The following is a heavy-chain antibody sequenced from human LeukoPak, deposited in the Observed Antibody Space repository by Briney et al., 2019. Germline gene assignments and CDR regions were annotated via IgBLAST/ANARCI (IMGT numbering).Heavy chain of an antibody. CDR2: IYYSGDT. V-gene: IGHV4-59*01. CDR1: RDSISGYS. J-gene: IGHJ5*02. D-gene: IGHD4/OR15-4a*01. Sequence: NPSETLSLTCTVSRDSISGYSWSWIRQSPGGGLECIGYIYYSGDTAYNPSLRSRVTMSVDTSKNQFSLQLRSMTTADTAVYFCVRGPYGASISKWFDPWGQGTQVIVSS. CDR3: VRGPYGASISKWFDP.